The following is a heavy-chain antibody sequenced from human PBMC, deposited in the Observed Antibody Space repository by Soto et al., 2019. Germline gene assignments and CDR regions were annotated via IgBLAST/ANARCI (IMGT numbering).Heavy chain of an antibody. CDR2: IYYSGST. CDR3: ARGPLAYCGGDCYSGAFDI. Sequence: PSETLSLTCTVSGGSITSSSYYWGWIRQPPGKGLEWIGSIYYSGSTYYNPSLKSRVTISVDTSKNQFSLKLSSVTAADTAVYYCARGPLAYCGGDCYSGAFDIWGQGTMVTVSS. V-gene: IGHV4-39*01. J-gene: IGHJ3*02. CDR1: GGSITSSSYY. D-gene: IGHD2-21*02.